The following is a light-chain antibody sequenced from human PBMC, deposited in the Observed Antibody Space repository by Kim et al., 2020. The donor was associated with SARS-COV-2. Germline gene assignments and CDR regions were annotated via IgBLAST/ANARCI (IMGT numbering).Light chain of an antibody. V-gene: IGKV1-5*03. J-gene: IGKJ1*01. CDR2: KAS. CDR3: QQYSISWT. CDR1: QSISSW. Sequence: DIQMTQSPSTLSASVGDRVSITCRASQSISSWLAWYQQKPGKAPKLLIYKASNLESGVPSRFSGSGSGTEFTLTISSLQPDDFATYYCQQYSISWTFGQGTKVDIK.